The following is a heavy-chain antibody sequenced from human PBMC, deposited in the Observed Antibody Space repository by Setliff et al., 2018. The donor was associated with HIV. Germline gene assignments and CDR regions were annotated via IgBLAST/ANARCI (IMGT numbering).Heavy chain of an antibody. J-gene: IGHJ5*02. CDR1: GDSINTHY. Sequence: SETLSLTCTVSGDSINTHYWSWIRQPPGKGLEWIGCISHSGNTNFNPSLNSRVTISLDTSKNQFSLRLTSLTAADTAIYYCARSTMGAGASFPWGRGILVTVSS. CDR3: ARSTMGAGASFP. V-gene: IGHV4-59*11. CDR2: ISHSGNT. D-gene: IGHD1-26*01.